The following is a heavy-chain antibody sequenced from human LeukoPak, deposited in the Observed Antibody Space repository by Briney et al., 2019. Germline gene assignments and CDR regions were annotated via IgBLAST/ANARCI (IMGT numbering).Heavy chain of an antibody. J-gene: IGHJ4*02. Sequence: SQTLSLTCTVSGGSISSGGYYWSWIRQHPGKGLEWIGYIYYSGSTYYNPSLKSRVTISVDTSKNQFSLKLSSVTAADTAVYYCARELRWKTHFDYWGQGTLVTVSS. D-gene: IGHD4-23*01. CDR2: IYYSGST. CDR1: GGSISSGGYY. V-gene: IGHV4-31*03. CDR3: ARELRWKTHFDY.